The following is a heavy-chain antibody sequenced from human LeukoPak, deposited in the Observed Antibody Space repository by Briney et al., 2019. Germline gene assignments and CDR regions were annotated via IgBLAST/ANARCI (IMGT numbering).Heavy chain of an antibody. D-gene: IGHD3-22*01. CDR3: ARGSGTFFYDSSGYLNYFDP. V-gene: IGHV4-39*01. CDR1: GGSISSSFFY. J-gene: IGHJ5*02. CDR2: ICYSGTT. Sequence: PSETLSLTCSVSGGSISSSFFYWDWIRQPPGKGLEWIGTICYSGTTYQNPSLRRRVTISVDSSKNQFSLKLSSVTAADTAVYFCARGSGTFFYDSSGYLNYFDPWGQGTLVTVSS.